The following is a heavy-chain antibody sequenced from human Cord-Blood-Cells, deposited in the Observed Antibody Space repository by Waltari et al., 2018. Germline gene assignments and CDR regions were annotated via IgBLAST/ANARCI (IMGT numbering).Heavy chain of an antibody. CDR1: EGTFSSYA. J-gene: IGHJ4*02. Sequence: QVQLVQSGAEVKKPGSPVKVSCKASEGTFSSYAISWVRQAPGQGLEWMGGIIPIFGTANYAQKFHGRVTITADESTSTAYMELSSLRSEDTAMYYCARERYVDTAMVTEEIVYWGQGTLVTVSS. CDR2: IIPIFGTA. V-gene: IGHV1-69*01. CDR3: ARERYVDTAMVTEEIVY. D-gene: IGHD5-18*01.